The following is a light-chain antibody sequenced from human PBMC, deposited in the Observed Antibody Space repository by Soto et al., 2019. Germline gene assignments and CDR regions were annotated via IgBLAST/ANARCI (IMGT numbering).Light chain of an antibody. CDR3: CSYAGSYTLL. CDR2: DVN. V-gene: IGLV2-11*01. CDR1: SSDVGAYNY. J-gene: IGLJ2*01. Sequence: QSALTQPRSVSGSPGQSVTFSCTGTSSDVGAYNYVSWYQHHPGKAPKLMIYDVNKRPSGVPNRFSGSKSGNTASLTISGLQADDEADYYCCSYAGSYTLLFGGGTKLTVL.